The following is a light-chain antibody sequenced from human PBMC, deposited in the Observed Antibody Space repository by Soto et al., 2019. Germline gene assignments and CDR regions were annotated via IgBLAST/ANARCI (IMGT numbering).Light chain of an antibody. CDR2: RNN. CDR1: NSNIGTNY. CDR3: AAWNDSLSAVV. V-gene: IGLV1-47*01. J-gene: IGLJ2*01. Sequence: QSVLTQPPSASETPGQRVTISCSGSNSNIGTNYVYWYQQLPGTAPKLLIYRNNQPPSAVPDRFSGYKSGTSASLAISGLGSEDEAGYYCAAWNDSLSAVVFGGGTKLTVL.